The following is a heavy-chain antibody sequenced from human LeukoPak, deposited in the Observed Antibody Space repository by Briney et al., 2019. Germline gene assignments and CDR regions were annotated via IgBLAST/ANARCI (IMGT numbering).Heavy chain of an antibody. CDR3: ARAVANCSGGSCYLDAFGI. D-gene: IGHD2-15*01. CDR2: INPSGGST. Sequence: ASVKVSCKASGYTVTSYYMHWVRQAPGLGLEWKGIINPSGGSTSYAQKFQGRVTMTRDMSTSTVYVELSSLRSEDTAVYYCARAVANCSGGSCYLDAFGIWGQGTMVTVSS. CDR1: GYTVTSYY. J-gene: IGHJ3*02. V-gene: IGHV1-46*01.